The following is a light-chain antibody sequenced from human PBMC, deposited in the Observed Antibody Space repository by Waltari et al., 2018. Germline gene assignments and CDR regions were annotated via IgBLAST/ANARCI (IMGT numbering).Light chain of an antibody. CDR3: QQSYSTPFT. Sequence: DIQMTQSPSSLSASVGVRVTITCRASQGIRNDLIWYQQTPGKAPKRLIYAASSFQSRVPSRFSGSGSGTDFTLTISSLQPEDIATYYCQQSYSTPFTFGPGTTVDIK. J-gene: IGKJ3*01. V-gene: IGKV1-39*01. CDR2: AAS. CDR1: QGIRND.